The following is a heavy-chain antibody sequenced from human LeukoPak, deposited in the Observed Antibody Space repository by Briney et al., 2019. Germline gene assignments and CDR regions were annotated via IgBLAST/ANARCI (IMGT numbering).Heavy chain of an antibody. CDR3: AKSPSGWYPYYFDY. D-gene: IGHD6-19*01. CDR1: GFTFSSFA. V-gene: IGHV3-23*01. J-gene: IGHJ4*02. CDR2: ISGSGGST. Sequence: GGSLRLSCSASGFTFSSFAMSWVRQAPGKGLEWVSGISGSGGSTYYADSMKGRFSISRDNSKNTLYLQMNSLRAEDTAVYYCAKSPSGWYPYYFDYWGQGTLVTVSS.